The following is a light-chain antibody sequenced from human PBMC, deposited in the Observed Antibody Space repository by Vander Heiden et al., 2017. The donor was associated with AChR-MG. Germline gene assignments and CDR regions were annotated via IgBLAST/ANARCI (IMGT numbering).Light chain of an antibody. CDR2: EGS. V-gene: IGLV2-23*03. CDR1: SSDVGSYNL. Sequence: QSALTPPASVSGSPGPARTISCTGTSSDVGSYNLVSWYQQHPGKAPKLMIYEGSKRPSGVSNRFSGSKSGNTASLTISGLQAEDEADYYCCSYAGSSTFVVFGGGTKLTVL. CDR3: CSYAGSSTFVV. J-gene: IGLJ2*01.